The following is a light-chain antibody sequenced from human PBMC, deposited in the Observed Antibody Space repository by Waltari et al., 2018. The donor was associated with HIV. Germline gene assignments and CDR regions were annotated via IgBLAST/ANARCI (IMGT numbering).Light chain of an antibody. J-gene: IGKJ2*01. Sequence: VMTQSTVSLPVSPGEPASFSCRSSQSLLRSDGYNSLDWYLQKPGQSPQLLIYLGSLRASGVPDRFSGSGSGTDFTLKISRVEAEDVGVYYCMQVREDPRTFGQGTKLEIK. CDR2: LGS. CDR1: QSLLRSDGYNS. CDR3: MQVREDPRT. V-gene: IGKV2-28*01.